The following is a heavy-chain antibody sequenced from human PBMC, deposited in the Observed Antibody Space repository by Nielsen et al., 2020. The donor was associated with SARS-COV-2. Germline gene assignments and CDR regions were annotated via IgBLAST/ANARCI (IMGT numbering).Heavy chain of an antibody. CDR1: GFTFSSYA. Sequence: GESLKISCAASGFTFSSYAMSWVRQAPGKGLEWVSAISGSGGSTYYADSVKGRFTISRDNSKNTLYLQMNSLRAEDTAVYYCAKSQYIAAADDNWFDPWGQGTLVTVSS. CDR2: ISGSGGST. J-gene: IGHJ5*02. V-gene: IGHV3-23*01. CDR3: AKSQYIAAADDNWFDP. D-gene: IGHD6-13*01.